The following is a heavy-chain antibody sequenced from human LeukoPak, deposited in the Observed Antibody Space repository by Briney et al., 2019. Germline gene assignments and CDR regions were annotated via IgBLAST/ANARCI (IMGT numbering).Heavy chain of an antibody. CDR3: ARGLSGYDYHFDY. J-gene: IGHJ4*02. CDR2: INHSGST. Sequence: SETLSLTCAVYGGSFSGYHWSWIRQPPGKGLEWIGEINHSGSTNYNPSLKSRVTISVDTSKNQFSLKLSSVTAADTAVYYCARGLSGYDYHFDYWGQGTLVTVSS. V-gene: IGHV4-34*01. CDR1: GGSFSGYH. D-gene: IGHD5-12*01.